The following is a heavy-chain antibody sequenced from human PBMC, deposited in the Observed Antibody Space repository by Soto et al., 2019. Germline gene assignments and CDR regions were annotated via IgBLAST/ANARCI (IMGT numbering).Heavy chain of an antibody. CDR2: ISGSGGST. D-gene: IGHD3-16*01. CDR1: GFTFSSYA. V-gene: IGHV3-23*01. Sequence: GGSLRLSCAASGFTFSSYAMSWVRQAPGKGLEWVSAISGSGGSTYYADSVKGRFTISRDNSKNTLYLQMNSLRAEDTAVYYCAKGGLVSEDYYYYYYGMDVWGQGTTVTVSS. CDR3: AKGGLVSEDYYYYYYGMDV. J-gene: IGHJ6*02.